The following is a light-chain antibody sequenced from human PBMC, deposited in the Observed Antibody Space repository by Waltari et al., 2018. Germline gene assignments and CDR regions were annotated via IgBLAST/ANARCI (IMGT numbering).Light chain of an antibody. CDR1: SSDVGGFSS. V-gene: IGLV2-14*01. Sequence: QSALTQPASVSGSPGQSITISCTSPSSDVGGFSSASWYQQHPGKAPKLLIFEVTNRPSGFSNRFSGSNSGNTASLAISGLQAEDEADYYCSSYTRNSGVFGTGTKVTVL. CDR3: SSYTRNSGV. J-gene: IGLJ1*01. CDR2: EVT.